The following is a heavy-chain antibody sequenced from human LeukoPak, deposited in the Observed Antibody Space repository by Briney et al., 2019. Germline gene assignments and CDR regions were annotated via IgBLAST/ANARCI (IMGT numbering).Heavy chain of an antibody. CDR3: ARDPNGDYIGAFDF. CDR2: ITGGGRT. V-gene: IGHV3-23*01. J-gene: IGHJ3*01. D-gene: IGHD4-17*01. CDR1: GFTFNNYA. Sequence: GGSLRLSCAASGFTFNNYAMMWVHQAQGQGLEWVSAITGGGRTYYADSEKGRFTISRDNSKNTLYLQMNSLRAEDTALYFCARDPNGDYIGAFDFLGQGTVVTVSS.